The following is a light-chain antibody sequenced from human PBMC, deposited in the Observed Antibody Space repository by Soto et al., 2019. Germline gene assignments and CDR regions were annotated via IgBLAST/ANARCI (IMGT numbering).Light chain of an antibody. CDR1: QSVSSY. V-gene: IGKV3-11*01. Sequence: EIVLTQSPGTVSLSPGESATLSCRASQSVSSYLAWYQQKPGQAPRLLIYDASNRATGIPARFSGSGSGTDFTLTISSLEPEDFAVYYCQQRSNWQGATFGGGTKVDIK. J-gene: IGKJ4*01. CDR2: DAS. CDR3: QQRSNWQGAT.